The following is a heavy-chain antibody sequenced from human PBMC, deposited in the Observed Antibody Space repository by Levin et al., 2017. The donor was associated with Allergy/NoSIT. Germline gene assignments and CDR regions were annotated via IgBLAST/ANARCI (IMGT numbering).Heavy chain of an antibody. Sequence: SQTLSLTCGVYGGSFSSFYWSWIRQPPGKGLEWIGEINHSGTTKYNPSLKSRVTISVDMSENQISLRLSSVTVAHTAVYYCAGAFASAGTDSMYFYYYGVDVWGQGTTVTVSS. CDR2: INHSGTT. V-gene: IGHV4-34*01. J-gene: IGHJ6*02. CDR1: GGSFSSFY. CDR3: AGAFASAGTDSMYFYYYGVDV. D-gene: IGHD6-13*01.